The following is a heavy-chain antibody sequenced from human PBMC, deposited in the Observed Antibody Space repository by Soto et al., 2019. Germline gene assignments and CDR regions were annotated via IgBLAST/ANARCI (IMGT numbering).Heavy chain of an antibody. CDR3: AKHSRGDTGYDSWPLDY. J-gene: IGHJ4*02. CDR1: GFNFNTYA. D-gene: IGHD5-12*01. Sequence: EVQLLESGGDLVQPGGSLRLSCTASGFNFNTYAMTWVRQAPGKGLEWVSTVDFTGRSTYYAGSVKGRFSISRDNSKATVYLQMDGLRADDTAIYYCAKHSRGDTGYDSWPLDYWGQGTLGTVSS. CDR2: VDFTGRST. V-gene: IGHV3-23*01.